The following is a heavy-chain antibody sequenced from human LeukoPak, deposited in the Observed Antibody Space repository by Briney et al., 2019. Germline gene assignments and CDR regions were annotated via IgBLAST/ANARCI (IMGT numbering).Heavy chain of an antibody. J-gene: IGHJ5*02. Sequence: GGSLGLSCASSGFIFSTYNINWVRQAPGKGLEWISYISSSGSTTYYADSVKGRFTISRDNAKNSLYLQMNSLRAEDTATYYCARDVRDNWFDTWGQGTLVTVSS. V-gene: IGHV3-48*01. CDR1: GFIFSTYN. CDR3: ARDVRDNWFDT. CDR2: ISSSGSTT.